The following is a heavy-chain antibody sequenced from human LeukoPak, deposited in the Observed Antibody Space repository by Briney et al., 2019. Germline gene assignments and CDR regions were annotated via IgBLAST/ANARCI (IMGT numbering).Heavy chain of an antibody. J-gene: IGHJ4*02. CDR3: KGAWS. D-gene: IGHD3-3*01. CDR2: ITGNGGST. CDR1: GFIFSSHA. V-gene: IGHV3-23*01. Sequence: GGSLRLSCAASGFIFSSHAIAWVRQAPGKGLEWVSLITGNGGSTYYADSVKGRFTISRDNSKNTLFLQMTSLRAEDTAVYYCKGAWSWGQGTLVTVSS.